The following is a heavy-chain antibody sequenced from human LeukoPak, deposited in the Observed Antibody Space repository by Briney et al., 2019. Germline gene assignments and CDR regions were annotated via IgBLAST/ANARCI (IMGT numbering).Heavy chain of an antibody. Sequence: GASVKVSCKASGYTFTSYYMHWVRQAPGQGLEWMGIINPSGGSTSYAQKFQGRVTMTRDTSTSTVYMELSSLRSEDTAVCYCARAHPGDLIVVVPAAIELSDGMDVWGKGTTVTVSS. V-gene: IGHV1-46*01. D-gene: IGHD2-2*01. CDR2: INPSGGST. CDR1: GYTFTSYY. CDR3: ARAHPGDLIVVVPAAIELSDGMDV. J-gene: IGHJ6*04.